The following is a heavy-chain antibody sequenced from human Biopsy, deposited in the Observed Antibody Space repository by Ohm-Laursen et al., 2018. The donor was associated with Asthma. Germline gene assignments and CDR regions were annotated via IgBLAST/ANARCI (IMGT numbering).Heavy chain of an antibody. V-gene: IGHV4-61*01. CDR1: GGSVSSGSYY. J-gene: IGHJ2*01. CDR2: ISYSGST. CDR3: ARVPTTLRYFDL. D-gene: IGHD2-15*01. Sequence: TLSLTCIVSGGSVSSGSYYWSWIRQPPGKGLAWVSYISYSGSTDYNPSLKSRLTISMDTSKNQSSLKLSSVTAADTAVYYCARVPTTLRYFDLWGRGTLVTVSS.